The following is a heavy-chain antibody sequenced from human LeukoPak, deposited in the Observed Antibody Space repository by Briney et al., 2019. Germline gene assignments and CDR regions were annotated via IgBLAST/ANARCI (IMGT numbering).Heavy chain of an antibody. CDR2: ISAYYGNT. Sequence: GASVTLSFKCSGYTFTISGISWVWHGQGPGLEWMGFISAYYGNTNYAQPFQGRVVMTTDTSSSNAYMLLRSPRTAADTAFYYARGSCPRCFDYWGQGTLVTVSS. D-gene: IGHD2-15*01. CDR3: ARGSCPRCFDY. V-gene: IGHV1-18*01. CDR1: GYTFTISG. J-gene: IGHJ4*02.